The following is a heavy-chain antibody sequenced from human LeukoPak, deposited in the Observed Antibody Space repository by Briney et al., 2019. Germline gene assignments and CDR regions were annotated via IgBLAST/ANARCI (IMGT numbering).Heavy chain of an antibody. CDR2: INSDGSST. CDR3: ARENGDSYYYYYYMDV. CDR1: GFTFSSYW. V-gene: IGHV3-74*01. J-gene: IGHJ6*03. D-gene: IGHD4-17*01. Sequence: PGGSLRLSCAASGFTFSSYWMHWVRHAPGKGLVWVSRINSDGSSTSYADSVKGRFTISRDNAKNTLYLQMNSLRAEDTAVYYCARENGDSYYYYYYMDVWGKGTTVTISS.